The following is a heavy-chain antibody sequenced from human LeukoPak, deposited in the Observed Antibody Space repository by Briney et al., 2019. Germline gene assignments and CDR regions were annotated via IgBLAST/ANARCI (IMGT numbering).Heavy chain of an antibody. D-gene: IGHD3-16*02. J-gene: IGHJ6*03. CDR3: ARASQSYYYYYYYMDV. CDR1: GGTFSSYA. V-gene: IGHV1-69*04. CDR2: IIPILGIA. Sequence: ASVKVSCKASGGTFSSYAISWVRQAPGQGLEWMGRIIPILGIANYAQKFQGRVTITADESTSTAYMELSSLRSEDTAVYYCARASQSYYYYYYYMDVWGKGTTVTVSS.